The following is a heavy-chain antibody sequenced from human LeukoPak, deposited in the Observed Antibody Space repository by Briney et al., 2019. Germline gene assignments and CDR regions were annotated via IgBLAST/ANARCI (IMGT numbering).Heavy chain of an antibody. Sequence: PGGSLRLSCAASGFTFSSYWMGWVRQAPGKGLEWVANIKQDGSEKYYVDSVKGRFTISRDNAKNSLYLQMNSLRAEDTAVYYCARGGYSGYDSDYYGMDVWGQGTTVTVSS. D-gene: IGHD5-12*01. CDR3: ARGGYSGYDSDYYGMDV. V-gene: IGHV3-7*01. CDR2: IKQDGSEK. J-gene: IGHJ6*02. CDR1: GFTFSSYW.